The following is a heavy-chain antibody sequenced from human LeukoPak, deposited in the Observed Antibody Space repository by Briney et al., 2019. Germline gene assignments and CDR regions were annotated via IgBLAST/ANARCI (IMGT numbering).Heavy chain of an antibody. CDR1: GGTFSSYA. CDR3: ANRRYSSITAGFDP. Sequence: PVASVNVSCKASGGTFSSYAISWVRQAPGQGLEWMGGIIPIFGTANYAQKFQGRVTITADESTSTAYMELSSLRSEDTAVYYCANRRYSSITAGFDPWGQGTLVTVSS. V-gene: IGHV1-69*13. J-gene: IGHJ5*02. CDR2: IIPIFGTA. D-gene: IGHD6-13*01.